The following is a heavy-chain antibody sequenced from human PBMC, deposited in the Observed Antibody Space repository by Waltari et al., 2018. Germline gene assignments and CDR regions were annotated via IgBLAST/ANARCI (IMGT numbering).Heavy chain of an antibody. CDR3: ANSAPEEARVYVD. CDR1: GFAFSNSA. D-gene: IGHD6-13*01. Sequence: EVQLLESGGGLVQPGGSLRLACAASGFAFSNSAMTWVRQAPGKVLELVSGLSGSADFMNSAASLKGRFTISRDISRNTLSLQMNSLIAEDTAISYCANSAPEEARVYVDWGQGTLVTVSS. V-gene: IGHV3-23*01. CDR2: LSGSADFM. J-gene: IGHJ4*02.